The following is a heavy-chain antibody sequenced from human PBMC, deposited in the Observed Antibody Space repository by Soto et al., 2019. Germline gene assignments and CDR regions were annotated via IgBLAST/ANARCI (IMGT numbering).Heavy chain of an antibody. J-gene: IGHJ6*02. Sequence: GESLKISFKGSGYSFTSYWISWVRQMPGKGLEWMGRIDPSDSYTNYSPSFQGHVTISADKSISTAYLQWSSLKASDTAMYYCARLDGSSRVPYGMDVWGQGTTVTVSS. V-gene: IGHV5-10-1*01. D-gene: IGHD6-13*01. CDR1: GYSFTSYW. CDR2: IDPSDSYT. CDR3: ARLDGSSRVPYGMDV.